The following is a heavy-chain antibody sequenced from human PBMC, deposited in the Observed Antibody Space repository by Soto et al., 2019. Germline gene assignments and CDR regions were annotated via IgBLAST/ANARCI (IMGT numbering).Heavy chain of an antibody. CDR3: ARDPTYCGGDCYSRGLDY. Sequence: QVQLVQSGAEVKKPGASVKVSCKASGYTFTSYGISWVRQAPGQGLEWMGWISAYNGNTNYAQKLQGRVTMTTDTSTGTAYMELRSLGSDDTAMYHCARDPTYCGGDCYSRGLDYWGQGTLVTVSS. CDR2: ISAYNGNT. J-gene: IGHJ4*02. D-gene: IGHD2-21*02. V-gene: IGHV1-18*01. CDR1: GYTFTSYG.